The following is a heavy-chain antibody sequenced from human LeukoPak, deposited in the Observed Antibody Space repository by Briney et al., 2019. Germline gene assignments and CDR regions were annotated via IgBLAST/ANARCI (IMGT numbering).Heavy chain of an antibody. CDR1: GGSISSYY. J-gene: IGHJ3*02. CDR2: IYYSGST. CDR3: ARDAYSSSYYRAFDI. V-gene: IGHV4-59*01. D-gene: IGHD6-13*01. Sequence: SETLSLTCIVSGGSISSYYWSWIRQPPGKGLEGIGYIYYSGSTNYNPSLKSRVTISVDTSKNQFSLKLSSVTAADTAVYYCARDAYSSSYYRAFDIWGQGTMVTVSS.